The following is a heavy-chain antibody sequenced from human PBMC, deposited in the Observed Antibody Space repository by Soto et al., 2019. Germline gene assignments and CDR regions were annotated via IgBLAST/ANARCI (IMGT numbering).Heavy chain of an antibody. CDR2: ISYDGSNK. J-gene: IGHJ4*02. CDR3: AKGVLSGWYLPPFDY. V-gene: IGHV3-30*18. CDR1: GFTFSSYG. D-gene: IGHD6-19*01. Sequence: HPGGSLRLSCAASGFTFSSYGMHWVRQAPGKGLEWVAVISYDGSNKYYADSVKGRFTISRDNSKNTLYLQMNSLRAEDTAVYYCAKGVLSGWYLPPFDYWGQGTLVTVSS.